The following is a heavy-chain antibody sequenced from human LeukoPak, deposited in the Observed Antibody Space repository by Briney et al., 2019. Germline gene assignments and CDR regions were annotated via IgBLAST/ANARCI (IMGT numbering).Heavy chain of an antibody. D-gene: IGHD3-22*01. CDR3: ASGRYYDSSGYYYGAFDI. J-gene: IGHJ3*02. V-gene: IGHV5-51*01. CDR2: IYPGDSDT. CDR1: GYSFTSYW. Sequence: GESLKISCKGSGYSFTSYWIGWVRQMPGKGLEWMGIIYPGDSDTRYSPSFQGQVTISADKSISTAYLQWSSLKASDTAMYYCASGRYYDSSGYYYGAFDIWGQGTMVTVSS.